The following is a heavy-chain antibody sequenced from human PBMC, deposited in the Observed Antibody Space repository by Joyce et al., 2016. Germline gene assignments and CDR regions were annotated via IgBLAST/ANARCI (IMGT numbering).Heavy chain of an antibody. CDR2: INPDTGDT. J-gene: IGHJ3*01. Sequence: QVNLVQSGAEVKKPGASVKVSCKASGYSFSGSYIHWVRQAPGQGLQWMGRINPDTGDTIYAPKFQGRFTLTRDTFISTVYMEVNRLRSDDTAVYFCARGPMPPYAFDVWGQGTLVTVST. CDR1: GYSFSGSY. D-gene: IGHD2-2*01. CDR3: ARGPMPPYAFDV. V-gene: IGHV1-2*06.